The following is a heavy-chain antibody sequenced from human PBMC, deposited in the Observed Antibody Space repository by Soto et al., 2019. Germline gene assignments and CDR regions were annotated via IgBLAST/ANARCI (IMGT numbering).Heavy chain of an antibody. Sequence: EVQLLESGGGLEQPGGSLRLSCAASGFTFSSYPMSWVRQAPGQGLEWVSGIVASGGITYYADSVKGRFTISRDNSKNTLYLQINSLRAEDTAFYYCAKNSAATIRVGYDYWGQGTRVTVSS. CDR2: IVASGGIT. D-gene: IGHD5-12*01. J-gene: IGHJ4*02. V-gene: IGHV3-23*01. CDR3: AKNSAATIRVGYDY. CDR1: GFTFSSYP.